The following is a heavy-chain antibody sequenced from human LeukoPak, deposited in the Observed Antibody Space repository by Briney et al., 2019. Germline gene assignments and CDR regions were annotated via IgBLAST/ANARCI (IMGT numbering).Heavy chain of an antibody. V-gene: IGHV3-48*01. J-gene: IGHJ4*02. CDR1: GFTLSSYS. CDR2: TRSGGSTI. CDR3: ARDPHALDY. Sequence: GGSLRLSCAASGFTLSSYSMNWVRQAPGKGLEWVAYTRSGGSTIHYADSVKGRFTISRDNAKNSLYLQMNSLRAEDTAVYYCARDPHALDYWGQGTLVTVSS.